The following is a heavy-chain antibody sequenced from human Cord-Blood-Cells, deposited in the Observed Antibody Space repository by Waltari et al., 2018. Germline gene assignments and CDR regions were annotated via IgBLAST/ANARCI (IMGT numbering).Heavy chain of an antibody. CDR3: ARGGVTMVRGVIIRGWFDP. J-gene: IGHJ5*02. CDR2: INHSGST. D-gene: IGHD3-10*01. Sequence: QVQLQQWGAGLLKPSETLSLTCAVYGGSFSGYYWSWIRQPPGKGLEWMGEINHSGSTNYNPSLKSRVTISVDTSKNQFSLKLSSVTAADTAVYYCARGGVTMVRGVIIRGWFDPWGQGTLVTVSS. V-gene: IGHV4-34*01. CDR1: GGSFSGYY.